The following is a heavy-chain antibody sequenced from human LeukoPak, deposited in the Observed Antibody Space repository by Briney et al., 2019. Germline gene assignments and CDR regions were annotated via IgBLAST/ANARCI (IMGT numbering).Heavy chain of an antibody. J-gene: IGHJ5*02. Sequence: SETLSLTCGVSGYSIISGYYWGWIRQPPGKGLEWFGTIHYSGTTYYNSSLKSRVTISVDTYKNQLSMKLSSVTAADTAVYYCARAMRSGWYLNWFDPWGQGTLVTVSS. V-gene: IGHV4-38-2*01. CDR3: ARAMRSGWYLNWFDP. CDR1: GYSIISGYY. D-gene: IGHD6-19*01. CDR2: IHYSGTT.